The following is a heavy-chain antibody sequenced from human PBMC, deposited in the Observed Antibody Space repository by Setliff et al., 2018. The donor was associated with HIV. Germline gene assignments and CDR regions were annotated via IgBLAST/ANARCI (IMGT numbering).Heavy chain of an antibody. V-gene: IGHV3-23*01. D-gene: IGHD4-17*01. CDR3: ARDPSDYGDYGGIYYYYYYMDV. J-gene: IGHJ6*03. Sequence: GGSLRLSCAASGFTFPDSAMTWVRQAPGKGLEWVSVISASGGSTYYADSVKGRFTISRDNAKNSLYLQMNSLRVEDTAVYYCARDPSDYGDYGGIYYYYYYMDVWGKGTTVTVSS. CDR2: ISASGGST. CDR1: GFTFPDSA.